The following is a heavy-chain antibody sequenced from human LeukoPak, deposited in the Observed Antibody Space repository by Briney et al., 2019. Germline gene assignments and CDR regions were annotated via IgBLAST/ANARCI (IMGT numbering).Heavy chain of an antibody. CDR2: INPHNGGT. J-gene: IGHJ6*02. CDR3: ARDHLVVPGGYEDHYYGMDV. D-gene: IGHD2-2*01. Sequence: ASVKASCKASGYTFTAYYMHWVRQAPGQRLEWMGWINPHNGGTNYAQKFPGRVTMTRDTSISTANMELSRLRSDDTAVYYCARDHLVVPGGYEDHYYGMDVWGQGTTVTVSS. CDR1: GYTFTAYY. V-gene: IGHV1-2*02.